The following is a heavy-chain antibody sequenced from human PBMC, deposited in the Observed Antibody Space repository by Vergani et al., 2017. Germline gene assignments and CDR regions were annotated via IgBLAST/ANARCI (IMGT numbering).Heavy chain of an antibody. CDR2: ISWNSGSI. D-gene: IGHD6-19*01. CDR1: GFTFDDYA. Sequence: EVQLVESGGGLVQPGRSLRLSCAASGFTFDDYAMHWVRQAPGKGLEWVSGISWNSGSIGYADSVKGRFTISRDNAKNSLYLQMNSLRAEDTAVYYCAPSGWEHWGQGTLVTVSS. CDR3: APSGWEH. V-gene: IGHV3-9*01. J-gene: IGHJ4*02.